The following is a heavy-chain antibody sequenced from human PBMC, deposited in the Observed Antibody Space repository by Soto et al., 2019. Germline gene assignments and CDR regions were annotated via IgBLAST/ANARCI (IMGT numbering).Heavy chain of an antibody. V-gene: IGHV1-3*05. J-gene: IGHJ4*02. Sequence: QVQLVQSGAEEKKPGASVKVSCKASGYTFTSYAMHWVRQAPGQGLEWMGWINAGNGNTKYSQKFQGRVTITRDTSASTAYMELSSLRSEDTAVYYCARAGVGATPNDYWGQGTLVTVSS. CDR2: INAGNGNT. CDR3: ARAGVGATPNDY. D-gene: IGHD1-26*01. CDR1: GYTFTSYA.